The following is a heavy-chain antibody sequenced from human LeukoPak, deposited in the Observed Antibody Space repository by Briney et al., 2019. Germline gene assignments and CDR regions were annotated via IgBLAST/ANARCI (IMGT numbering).Heavy chain of an antibody. CDR2: ISAYNGNT. J-gene: IGHJ5*02. V-gene: IGHV1-18*01. CDR3: ARVNPYYYGSGSYYWFDP. D-gene: IGHD3-10*01. CDR1: GYTFTSYG. Sequence: GASVKVSCKASGYTFTSYGISWVRQAPGQGLEWMGWISAYNGNTNYAQKIQGRVTMTTDTSTSTAYMELRSLGSDDTAVYYCARVNPYYYGSGSYYWFDPWGQGTLVTVSS.